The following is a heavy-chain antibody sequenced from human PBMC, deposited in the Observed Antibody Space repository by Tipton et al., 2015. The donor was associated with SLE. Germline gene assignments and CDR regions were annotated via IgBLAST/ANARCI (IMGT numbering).Heavy chain of an antibody. D-gene: IGHD4-17*01. CDR2: IWYDGSKE. V-gene: IGHV3-33*01. J-gene: IGHJ4*02. Sequence: SLRLSCTASGFTFTSHGMHWVRKAPGKGLEWVAVIWYDGSKEYYADTVKGRFTISRDNSKNTVYLQMXSLRAEDTAVYYCARDXXFGDYILSFDYGGQGTQVIVSS. CDR1: GFTFTSHG. CDR3: ARDXXFGDYILSFDY.